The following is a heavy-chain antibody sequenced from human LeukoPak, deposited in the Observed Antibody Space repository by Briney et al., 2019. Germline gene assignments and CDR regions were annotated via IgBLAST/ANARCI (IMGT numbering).Heavy chain of an antibody. V-gene: IGHV3-30*02. CDR3: AKVGWGVFDY. D-gene: IGHD3-16*01. J-gene: IGHJ4*02. CDR2: IRYDGSNK. CDR1: GFTFSSYG. Sequence: PGGSLRLSCAASGFTFSSYGMHWVRQAPGKGLEWVAFIRYDGSNKYYADSVKGRFTISRDNAENSLYLQMNSLRAEDTAVYYCAKVGWGVFDYWGQGTLVTVSS.